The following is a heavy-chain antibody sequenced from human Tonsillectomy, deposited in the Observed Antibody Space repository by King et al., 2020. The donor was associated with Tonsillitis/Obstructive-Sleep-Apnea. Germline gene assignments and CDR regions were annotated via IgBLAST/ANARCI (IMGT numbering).Heavy chain of an antibody. Sequence: VQLVESGGGLVQPGRSLRLSCEASGFTFDDYDMHWVRQDPGKGLEWVSGISWNSGRIGYADSVKGRFTISRDNAKNSLYLQMNSLRAEDTALYYCTKNSSDCSSAVCYNYMYVWGKGTTVTVSS. D-gene: IGHD2-2*02. CDR1: GFTFDDYD. CDR3: TKNSSDCSSAVCYNYMYV. V-gene: IGHV3-9*01. J-gene: IGHJ6*03. CDR2: ISWNSGRI.